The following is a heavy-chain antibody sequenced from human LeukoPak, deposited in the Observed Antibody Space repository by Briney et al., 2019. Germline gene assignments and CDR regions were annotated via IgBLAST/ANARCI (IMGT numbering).Heavy chain of an antibody. CDR3: ARGPTRANSSDF. D-gene: IGHD2/OR15-2a*01. Sequence: PGGSLRLSCAVSGFTISSYWMSWVRQAPGKGPEWVANINEDGSEKHYVDSVKGRFTISRDNARNSLYLQMNSLRGEDTAVYYCARGPTRANSSDFWGQGTLVTVSS. CDR1: GFTISSYW. CDR2: INEDGSEK. J-gene: IGHJ4*02. V-gene: IGHV3-7*03.